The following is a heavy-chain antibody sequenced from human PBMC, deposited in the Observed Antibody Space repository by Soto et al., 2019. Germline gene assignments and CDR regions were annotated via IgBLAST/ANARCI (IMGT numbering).Heavy chain of an antibody. D-gene: IGHD3-10*01. CDR2: ISHSGNT. CDR3: AREDYYGSGTSDY. CDR1: GGSISNDNYY. Sequence: QVQLQESGPGLVKPLQTLSLTCTVSGGSISNDNYYWSWIRQHPGKGLEWIGYISHSGNTYYNPSLKSRVSRSVDTSKNQLSLRLSSVTAADTAVYYCAREDYYGSGTSDYWGQGTLVTVSS. V-gene: IGHV4-31*03. J-gene: IGHJ4*02.